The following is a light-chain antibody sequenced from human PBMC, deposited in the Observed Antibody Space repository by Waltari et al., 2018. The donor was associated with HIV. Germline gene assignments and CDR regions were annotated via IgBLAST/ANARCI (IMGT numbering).Light chain of an antibody. CDR1: KLGDKY. V-gene: IGLV3-1*01. CDR2: EDS. J-gene: IGLJ2*01. CDR3: QAWDSSVV. Sequence: SYELTQPPSVSVSPGQTASITCPGDKLGDKYACWYQQKPGQSPLLVIYEDSKRPSGIPERFSGSNSGNTATLTISGTQAMDEADYYWQAWDSSVVFGGGTKLTVL.